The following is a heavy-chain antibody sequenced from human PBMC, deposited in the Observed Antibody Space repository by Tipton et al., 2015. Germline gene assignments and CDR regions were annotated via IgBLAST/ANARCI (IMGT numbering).Heavy chain of an antibody. CDR3: ARSGGYGWDQ. CDR2: RKPDGRER. J-gene: IGHJ4*02. CDR1: GFTFTHYW. Sequence: VQLVQSGGSLVQPGGSLRLSCAASGFTFTHYWMTWVRQAPGKGMVSVANRKPDGRERYYLASVEGRFTFSRDNAKNTLYLQMNGKRTKDTAIYFCARSGGYGWDQWGQGTLVTVSS. V-gene: IGHV3-7*01. D-gene: IGHD5-12*01.